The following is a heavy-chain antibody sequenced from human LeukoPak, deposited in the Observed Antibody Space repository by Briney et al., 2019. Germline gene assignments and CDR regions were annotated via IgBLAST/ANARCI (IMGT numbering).Heavy chain of an antibody. D-gene: IGHD6-19*01. CDR2: IYPGDSDT. CDR3: ARPIAVAGIYYFDY. Sequence: GESLKISCKGSGYRFTSYWIGWVRQRPGKGLEWMGIIYPGDSDTRYSPSFQGQVTISADKSISTAYLQWSSLKASDTAMYYCARPIAVAGIYYFDYWGQGTLVTVSS. CDR1: GYRFTSYW. J-gene: IGHJ4*02. V-gene: IGHV5-51*01.